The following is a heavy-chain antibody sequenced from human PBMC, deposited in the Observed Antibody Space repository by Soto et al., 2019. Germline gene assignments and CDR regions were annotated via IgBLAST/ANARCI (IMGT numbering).Heavy chain of an antibody. Sequence: PSETLSLTCTVSGGSITSYYWSWIRQPPGKGLEWIGYIYYRGITNYNPSLKSRVTISVDMSKNQFSLKLSSVTAADTDVYYCARFDQVSYYFDYWGQGTLVTVSS. CDR2: IYYRGIT. J-gene: IGHJ4*02. CDR3: ARFDQVSYYFDY. CDR1: GGSITSYY. V-gene: IGHV4-59*01.